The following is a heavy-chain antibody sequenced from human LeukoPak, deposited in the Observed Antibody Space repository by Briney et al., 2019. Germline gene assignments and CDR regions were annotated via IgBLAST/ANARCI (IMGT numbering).Heavy chain of an antibody. Sequence: PGGSLRHSCAASGFTFSSYEMNWVRQAPGKGLEWVSYLSSSGSTIYYADSVKGRFTISRDNAKNSLYLQMNSLRAEDTAVYYCARDPGYSSSWLDYWGQGTLVTVSS. J-gene: IGHJ4*02. CDR1: GFTFSSYE. CDR2: LSSSGSTI. D-gene: IGHD6-13*01. CDR3: ARDPGYSSSWLDY. V-gene: IGHV3-48*03.